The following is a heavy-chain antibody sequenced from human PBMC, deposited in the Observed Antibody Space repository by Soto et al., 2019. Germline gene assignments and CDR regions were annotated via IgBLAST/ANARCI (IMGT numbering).Heavy chain of an antibody. CDR1: GFTFNNYA. V-gene: IGHV3-23*01. J-gene: IGHJ3*01. CDR2: ISASGSRT. D-gene: IGHD4-17*01. Sequence: EVQLLESGGGLVQPGGSLTLSCAASGFTFNNYAMSWVRLAPGKGLEWVSGISASGSRTFYADSVKGRFTVSRDFSKNTLSLQMDSLRAEDTAVYFCGKDPNGDYVGGFEFWGPGTMVTVSS. CDR3: GKDPNGDYVGGFEF.